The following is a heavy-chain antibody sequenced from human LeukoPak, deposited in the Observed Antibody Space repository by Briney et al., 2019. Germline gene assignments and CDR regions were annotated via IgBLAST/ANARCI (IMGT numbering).Heavy chain of an antibody. CDR1: DYSISSGYY. CDR3: GRVGGDCSGASCYIY. V-gene: IGHV4-38-2*01. J-gene: IGHJ4*02. Sequence: PSETLSLTCAVSDYSISSGYYWGWIRQTPGKGLERIGSIYRSGSTSYNPSLKSRVTISLDTPKNQFSLKLSSVTAADTAMYYCGRVGGDCSGASCYIYWGQGTLVTVSS. D-gene: IGHD2-15*01. CDR2: IYRSGST.